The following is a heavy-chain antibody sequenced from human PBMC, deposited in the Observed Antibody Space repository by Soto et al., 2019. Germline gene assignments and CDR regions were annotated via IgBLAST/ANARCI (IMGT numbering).Heavy chain of an antibody. CDR1: GYTFTSYA. CDR3: ARDSRMYTSGWYIYFDS. Sequence: ASVKVSCKASGYTFTSYAMHWVRQAPGQRLEWMGWINAGNGNTKYSQKFQGRVTITRVTSASTAYMELISVISEDTTVYYCARDSRMYTSGWYIYFDSWGQGPLPPVST. CDR2: INAGNGNT. V-gene: IGHV1-3*01. D-gene: IGHD6-19*01. J-gene: IGHJ4*02.